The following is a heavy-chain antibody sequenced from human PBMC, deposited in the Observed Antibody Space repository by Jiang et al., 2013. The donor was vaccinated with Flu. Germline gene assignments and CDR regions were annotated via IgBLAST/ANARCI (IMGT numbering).Heavy chain of an antibody. V-gene: IGHV4-34*01. CDR1: GGSFSGYY. CDR2: INHSGST. J-gene: IGHJ6*02. Sequence: LLKPSETLSLTCAVYGGSFSGYYWSWIRQPPGKGLEWIGEINHSGSTNYNPSLKSRVTISVDTSKNQFSLKLSSVTAADTAVYYCARIKAQKYSSGWYGGDYYYGMDVWGQGTRVTVSS. D-gene: IGHD6-13*01. CDR3: ARIKAQKYSSGWYGGDYYYGMDV.